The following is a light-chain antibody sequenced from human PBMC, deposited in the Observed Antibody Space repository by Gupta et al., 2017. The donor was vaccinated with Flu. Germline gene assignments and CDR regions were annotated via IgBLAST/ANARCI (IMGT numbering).Light chain of an antibody. J-gene: IGKJ3*01. V-gene: IGKV1-9*01. Sequence: DIQLTQSASFLSASIGDRVTITCRASQGISSFLAWYQQRPGKAPKLLIFAASSLQSGVPSRFSGSASGTEFTLTISSLQPEDFATYYCQQLNSYPVTFGPGTKVEIK. CDR2: AAS. CDR3: QQLNSYPVT. CDR1: QGISSF.